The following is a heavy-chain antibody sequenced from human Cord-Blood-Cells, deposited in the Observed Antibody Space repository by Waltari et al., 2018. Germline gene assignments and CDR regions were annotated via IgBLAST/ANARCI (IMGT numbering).Heavy chain of an antibody. V-gene: IGHV1-2*02. CDR1: GYTFTGYY. CDR3: ARLDSVPAANGDY. Sequence: QVQLVQSGAEVKKPGASVKVSCKASGYTFTGYYMHWVRQAPGQGLEWMGWINPNSGGTNYAQKVQGRVTMTRDTSISTAYMELSRLRSDDTAVYYCARLDSVPAANGDYWGQGTLVTVSS. D-gene: IGHD2-2*01. CDR2: INPNSGGT. J-gene: IGHJ4*02.